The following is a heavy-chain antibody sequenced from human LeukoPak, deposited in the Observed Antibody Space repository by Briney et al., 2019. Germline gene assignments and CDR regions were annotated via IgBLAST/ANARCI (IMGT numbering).Heavy chain of an antibody. J-gene: IGHJ5*02. V-gene: IGHV5-10-1*01. Sequence: XXIXXVRQLRGKGLEWMGRIDPSDSYTNYSPSFQGHVTISADKSISTAYLQWSSLKASDTAMYYCARHSLGYCSGGSCYWFDPWGQGTLVTVSS. D-gene: IGHD2-15*01. CDR2: IDPSDSYT. CDR3: ARHSLGYCSGGSCYWFDP. CDR1: XX.